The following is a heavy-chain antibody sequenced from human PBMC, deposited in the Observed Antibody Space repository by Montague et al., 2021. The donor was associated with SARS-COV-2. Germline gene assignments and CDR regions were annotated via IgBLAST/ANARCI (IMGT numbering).Heavy chain of an antibody. D-gene: IGHD5-12*01. Sequence: SDTLSLTCSVSGGSISDYYWNWIRQPPGKGLEWIGYIYYNTGNTXYNPSLRSRVTISLDTSTNQFSLNLRSVTAADTALYFCARGTGYDYYFDCWGLGTLVTVSS. CDR1: GGSISDYY. J-gene: IGHJ4*02. CDR2: IYYNTGNT. V-gene: IGHV4-59*07. CDR3: ARGTGYDYYFDC.